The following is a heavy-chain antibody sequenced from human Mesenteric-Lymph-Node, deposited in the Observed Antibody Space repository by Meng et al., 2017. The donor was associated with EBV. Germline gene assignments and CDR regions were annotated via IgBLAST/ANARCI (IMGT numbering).Heavy chain of an antibody. V-gene: IGHV4-30-4*01. CDR1: GGSIIWIPYY. D-gene: IGHD1-1*01. CDR2: SSGNT. CDR3: ARGNYNFGQNFDY. J-gene: IGHJ4*02. Sequence: QWPLQEAGPVLVKPSPTLSLTCAFSGGSIIWIPYYWSCIRQSPVKGLELIGYSSGNTYYNPSLKSRVSISLDTSKNQFFLKLTYVTAADTAVYYCARGNYNFGQNFDYWGQGALVTVSS.